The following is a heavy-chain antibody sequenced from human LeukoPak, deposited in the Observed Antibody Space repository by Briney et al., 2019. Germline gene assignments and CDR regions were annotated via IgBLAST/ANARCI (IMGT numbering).Heavy chain of an antibody. J-gene: IGHJ4*02. CDR3: ARDRGYSGHYFDY. Sequence: SCKASGYTFTSYAMHWVRQAPGKGLEWVAVISYDGSNKYYADSVKGRFTISRDNSKNTLYLQMNSLRAEDTAVYYCARDRGYSGHYFDYWGQGTLVTVSS. V-gene: IGHV3-30-3*01. CDR1: GYTFTSYA. CDR2: ISYDGSNK. D-gene: IGHD5-12*01.